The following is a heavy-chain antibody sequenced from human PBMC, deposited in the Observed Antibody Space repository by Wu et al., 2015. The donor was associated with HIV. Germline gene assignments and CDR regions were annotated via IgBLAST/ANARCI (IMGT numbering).Heavy chain of an antibody. CDR2: INPNSGGT. D-gene: IGHD4-23*01. CDR3: ARDSSPTVVSGDCDP. V-gene: IGHV1-2*02. CDR1: GYTFTGYY. J-gene: IGHJ5*02. Sequence: QVQLVQSGAEVRKPGASVKVSCKASGYTFTGYYMHWVRQAPGQGLEWMGWINPNSGGTNYAQKFQGRVTMTRDTSISTAYMELSRLRSDDTAVYYCARDSSPTVVSGDCDPWGQGTLVTVSS.